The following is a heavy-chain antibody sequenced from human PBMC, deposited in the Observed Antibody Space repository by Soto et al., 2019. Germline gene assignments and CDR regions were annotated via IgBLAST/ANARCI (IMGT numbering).Heavy chain of an antibody. V-gene: IGHV1-18*01. CDR3: ARDVGDEILTGGMTRSLGMDV. CDR2: ISAYNGNT. CDR1: GYTFTSYG. D-gene: IGHD3-9*01. J-gene: IGHJ6*02. Sequence: ASVKVSCKASGYTFTSYGTSWVRQAPGQGLEWMGWISAYNGNTNYAQKLQGRVTMTTDTSTSTAYMELRSLRSDDTAVYYCARDVGDEILTGGMTRSLGMDVWG.